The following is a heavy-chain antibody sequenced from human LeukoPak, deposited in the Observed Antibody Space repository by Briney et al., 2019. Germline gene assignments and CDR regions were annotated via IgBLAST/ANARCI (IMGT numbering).Heavy chain of an antibody. V-gene: IGHV4-30-2*01. D-gene: IGHD2-2*01. CDR2: IYHSGST. Sequence: SQTLSPTCTVSGGSISSGGYYWSWIRQPPGKGLEWIGYIYHSGSTYYNPSLKSRVTISVDRSKNQFSLKLSSVTAADTAVYYCARENGCSSTSCYEIDYWGQGTLVTVSS. J-gene: IGHJ4*02. CDR3: ARENGCSSTSCYEIDY. CDR1: GGSISSGGYY.